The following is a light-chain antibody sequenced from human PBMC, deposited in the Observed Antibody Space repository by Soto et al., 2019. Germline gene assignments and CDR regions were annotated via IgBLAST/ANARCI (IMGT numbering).Light chain of an antibody. V-gene: IGKV1-5*01. J-gene: IGKJ5*01. CDR3: QHLNGYPIT. CDR1: QSIGIW. CDR2: EVS. Sequence: DIQMTQSPSTLSASVGERVTITCRASQSIGIWLAWYQQKPGKAPKLLIYEVSTLQSGVPSRFSGSGSGTDFTLTISSLQPADFATYYCQHLNGYPITFGQGTRLEIK.